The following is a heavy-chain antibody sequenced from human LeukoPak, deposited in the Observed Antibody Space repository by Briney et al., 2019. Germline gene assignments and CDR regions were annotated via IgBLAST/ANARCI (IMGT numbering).Heavy chain of an antibody. CDR1: GFTFDDYG. Sequence: GGSLRLSCAASGFTFDDYGMSWVRQAPGKGLEWVSGINWNGGSTGYADSVKGRFTISGDKAKNSLYLQMNSLRVEDTAVYYCARDHKYAFDNWGQGTLVTVSS. CDR2: INWNGGST. CDR3: ARDHKYAFDN. D-gene: IGHD2-2*01. J-gene: IGHJ4*02. V-gene: IGHV3-20*04.